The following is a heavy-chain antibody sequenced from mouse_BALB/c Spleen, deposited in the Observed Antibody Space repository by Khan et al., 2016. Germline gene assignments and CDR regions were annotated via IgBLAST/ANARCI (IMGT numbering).Heavy chain of an antibody. CDR3: ARRGNHGSSGFAY. V-gene: IGHV5-12*02. J-gene: IGHJ3*01. D-gene: IGHD1-1*01. Sequence: EVELVESGGGLVQPGGSLKLSCATSGFTFSDYYMYWVRQTPEKRLEWVAYISNGGGSTFYPDTVKGRFTISRDNAKNTLYLQMSRLKSEDTAMXYCARRGNHGSSGFAYWGQGTLVTVSA. CDR1: GFTFSDYY. CDR2: ISNGGGST.